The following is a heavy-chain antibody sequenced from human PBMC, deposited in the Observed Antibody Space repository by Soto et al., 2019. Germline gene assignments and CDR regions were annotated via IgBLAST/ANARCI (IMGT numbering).Heavy chain of an antibody. CDR2: ISGIVGST. Sequence: GESLKISFAASGFTFSRYAMSWVRQAPGKGLEWVSAISGIVGSTYYADSVKGLFTISRDNSKNTLYLQMNSLRAEDTAVYYCATPTRRMDVWGQGTTGTVSS. CDR1: GFTFSRYA. CDR3: ATPTRRMDV. D-gene: IGHD6-6*01. V-gene: IGHV3-23*01. J-gene: IGHJ6*02.